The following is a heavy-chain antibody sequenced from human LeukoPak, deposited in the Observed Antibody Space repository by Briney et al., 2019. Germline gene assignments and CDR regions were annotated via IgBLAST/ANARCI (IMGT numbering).Heavy chain of an antibody. V-gene: IGHV3-7*01. Sequence: PGGSLRLSCAASGFTFSSFWMSWVRQAPGKGLEWVANIKQDGSEKYYVDSVKGRFTISRDNAKNSLYLQMNSLRAEDTPMYYCARGGVYQDYWGQGTLVTVSS. J-gene: IGHJ4*02. D-gene: IGHD2-2*01. CDR3: ARGGVYQDY. CDR1: GFTFSSFW. CDR2: IKQDGSEK.